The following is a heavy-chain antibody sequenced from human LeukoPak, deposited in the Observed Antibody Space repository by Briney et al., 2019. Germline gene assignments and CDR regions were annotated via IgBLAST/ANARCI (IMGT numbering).Heavy chain of an antibody. CDR1: GFTFSRHW. CDR3: ARICSSTDCLIPD. CDR2: INSDASDT. Sequence: GGSLKLSCAASGFTFSRHWMHWVRQAPGKGLVWISRINSDASDTNYADFAKGRFTISRDNAKNTVYLQINSLRDEDTAVYYCARICSSTDCLIPDWGQGTLVTVSS. V-gene: IGHV3-74*01. J-gene: IGHJ4*02. D-gene: IGHD2-2*01.